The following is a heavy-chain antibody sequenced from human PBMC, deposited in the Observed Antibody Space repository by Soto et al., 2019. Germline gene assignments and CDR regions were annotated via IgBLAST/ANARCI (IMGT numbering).Heavy chain of an antibody. V-gene: IGHV3-21*01. Sequence: VGSLRLSCAASGFTFSSYSMNWVRQAPGKGLEWVSSISSSSSYIYYADSVKGRFTISRDNAKNSLYLQMSSLRAEDTAVYYCARNHFQGYDFWSGYPRDDAFDIWGQGTMVTVS. D-gene: IGHD3-3*01. CDR2: ISSSSSYI. CDR3: ARNHFQGYDFWSGYPRDDAFDI. J-gene: IGHJ3*02. CDR1: GFTFSSYS.